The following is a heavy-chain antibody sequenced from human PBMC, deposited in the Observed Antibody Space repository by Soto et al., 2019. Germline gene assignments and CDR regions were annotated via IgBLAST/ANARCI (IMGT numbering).Heavy chain of an antibody. J-gene: IGHJ6*02. CDR3: ARDGGFYYGMDV. CDR1: GVSISSYY. V-gene: IGHV4-59*01. CDR2: IYNSGST. D-gene: IGHD3-3*01. Sequence: QVQLQESSPGLVKPSETLSLTCTVSGVSISSYYWSWIRQPPGKGLEWIGYIYNSGSTNYNPSLKSRVTISVDTSKNQFSLKLSSVTAADTAVYYCARDGGFYYGMDVWAKGPRSPSP.